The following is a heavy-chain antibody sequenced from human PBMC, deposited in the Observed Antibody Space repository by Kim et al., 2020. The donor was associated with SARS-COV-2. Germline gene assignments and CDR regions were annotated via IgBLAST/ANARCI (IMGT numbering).Heavy chain of an antibody. J-gene: IGHJ4*02. CDR2: IKQDGSEK. CDR1: GFTFSSYW. D-gene: IGHD4-4*01. Sequence: GGSLRLSCAASGFTFSSYWMSWVRQAPGKGLEWVANIKQDGSEKYYVDSVKGRFTISRDNAKNSLYLQMNSLRAEDTAVYYCARAPAQDDYSPFFDYWGQGTLVTVSS. V-gene: IGHV3-7*01. CDR3: ARAPAQDDYSPFFDY.